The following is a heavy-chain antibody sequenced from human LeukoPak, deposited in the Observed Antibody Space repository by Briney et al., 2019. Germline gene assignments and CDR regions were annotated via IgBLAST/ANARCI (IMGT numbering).Heavy chain of an antibody. D-gene: IGHD3-10*01. CDR1: GYTFTNYG. V-gene: IGHV1-18*01. J-gene: IGHJ4*02. Sequence: ASVKVSCKASGYTFTNYGISWVRKAPGQGLEWMGWISAHNGNTNYAQKLQDRVTMTTDTSTGTAYMELRSLRSDDTAVYYCARDGRFGELFDYWGQGTLVTVSS. CDR2: ISAHNGNT. CDR3: ARDGRFGELFDY.